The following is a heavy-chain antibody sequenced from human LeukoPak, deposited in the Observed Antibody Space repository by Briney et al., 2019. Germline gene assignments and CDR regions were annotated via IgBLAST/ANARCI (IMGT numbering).Heavy chain of an antibody. V-gene: IGHV3-30*02. J-gene: IGHJ4*02. CDR3: AKDLEWGWDY. CDR1: GFSFSSYG. Sequence: GGSLRLSCAASGFSFSSYGMHWVRQAPGKGLEWVANIGQDGNDKRYADFVKGRFTLFRDNSKDTLYLQMSSLRAEDTAVYYCAKDLEWGWDYWGQGTLVTVSS. D-gene: IGHD3-3*01. CDR2: IGQDGNDK.